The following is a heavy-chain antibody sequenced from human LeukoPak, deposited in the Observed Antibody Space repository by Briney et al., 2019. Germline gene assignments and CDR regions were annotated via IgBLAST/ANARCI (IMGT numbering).Heavy chain of an antibody. CDR1: GFTFSSYA. Sequence: PGGSLRLSCAASGFTFSSYAMTWVRQAPGKGLEWVSSLTNSGDNTYYADSVEGRFTISSDNSKNTLSLQMNSLRAEDTAVYYCAKQRQGGNYFFDSWGQGTLVTVSS. CDR3: AKQRQGGNYFFDS. CDR2: LTNSGDNT. D-gene: IGHD5-24*01. V-gene: IGHV3-23*01. J-gene: IGHJ4*02.